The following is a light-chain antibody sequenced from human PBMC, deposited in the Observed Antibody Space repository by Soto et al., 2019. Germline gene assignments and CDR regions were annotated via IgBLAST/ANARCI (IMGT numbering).Light chain of an antibody. J-gene: IGKJ4*02. CDR3: MLALQAPPT. Sequence: DMGKNVALGCLRVTPEEPASISCRSSHDLLFSNGYNYLDWYMQKPGQSPQLLIYLGSNRASGVPDRFSGSGSGLYITLKINRVDVQYVRFYYSMLALQAPPTFAAGTKVDIK. CDR1: HDLLFSNGYNY. CDR2: LGS. V-gene: IGKV2-28*01.